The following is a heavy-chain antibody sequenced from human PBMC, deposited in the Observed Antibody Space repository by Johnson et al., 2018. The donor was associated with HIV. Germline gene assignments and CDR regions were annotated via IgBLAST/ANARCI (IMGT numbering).Heavy chain of an antibody. D-gene: IGHD3-10*01. CDR2: ISGGST. V-gene: IGHV3-38-3*01. CDR1: GFTVSSNE. CDR3: ARPPPFMGNYGSGSWWAFDI. J-gene: IGHJ3*02. Sequence: VQLVESRGVLVQPGGSLRLSCAASGFTVSSNEMSWVRQAPGKGLEWVSSISGGSTYFADSRKGRFTISRDNSKNTLYLQMNSLRAEDTAVYYCARPPPFMGNYGSGSWWAFDIWGQGTMVTVSS.